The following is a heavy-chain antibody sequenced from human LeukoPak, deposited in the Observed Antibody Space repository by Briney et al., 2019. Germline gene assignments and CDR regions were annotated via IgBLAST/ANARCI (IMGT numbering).Heavy chain of an antibody. CDR1: GFSFDDHT. D-gene: IGHD5-18*01. V-gene: IGHV3-43*01. CDR2: ITWDGGTT. Sequence: PGGSLRLSCAASGFSFDDHTMNWARQAPGKGLEWVSLITWDGGTTYNADSVKGRCTISRDNIKYSLYLQMNSLRTEDTALYYCARSTAMVTWGSFDIWGQGTLVTVSS. J-gene: IGHJ3*02. CDR3: ARSTAMVTWGSFDI.